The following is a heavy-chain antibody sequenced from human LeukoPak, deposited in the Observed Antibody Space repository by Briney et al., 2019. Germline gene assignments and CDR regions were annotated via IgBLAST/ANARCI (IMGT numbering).Heavy chain of an antibody. J-gene: IGHJ4*02. V-gene: IGHV3-23*01. CDR3: AKSEGNIHSGSYLDY. CDR1: GFTFSSYA. Sequence: GGSLRLSCAASGFTFSSYAMSWVRQAPGKGLEWVSAISGSGGSTYYADSVKGRFTISRDNSKNTLYLQMNSLRAEDTAVYYCAKSEGNIHSGSYLDYWGQGTLVTVSS. D-gene: IGHD1-26*01. CDR2: ISGSGGST.